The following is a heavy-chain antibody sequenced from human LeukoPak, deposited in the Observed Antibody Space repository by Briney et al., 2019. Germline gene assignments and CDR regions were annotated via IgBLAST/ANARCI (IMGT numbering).Heavy chain of an antibody. D-gene: IGHD2-15*01. CDR3: ARDPYCSGGSCYLDY. CDR2: IKQDGSEK. CDR1: GFTFSSYW. J-gene: IGHJ4*02. V-gene: IGHV3-7*01. Sequence: GGSLRLSCAASGFTFSSYWMRWVRQAPGKGLEWVANIKQDGSEKYYVDSVKGRFTISRDNAKNSLYLQMNRLRAEDTAVYYCARDPYCSGGSCYLDYWGQGTLVTVSS.